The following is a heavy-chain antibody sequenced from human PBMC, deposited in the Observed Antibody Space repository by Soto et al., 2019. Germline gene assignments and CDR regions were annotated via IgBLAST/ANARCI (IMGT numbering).Heavy chain of an antibody. J-gene: IGHJ4*02. CDR3: ARETGSGSYYDY. CDR2: IIHSEST. D-gene: IGHD3-10*01. V-gene: IGHV4-34*12. Sequence: SETLSLTCAVYGGSFSAYYWSWVRQPPGRGLEWIGEIIHSESTKYNPTLKSRVTISVDTSKNQFSLKLSSVTAADTAVYYCARETGSGSYYDYWGQGALVTVSS. CDR1: GGSFSAYY.